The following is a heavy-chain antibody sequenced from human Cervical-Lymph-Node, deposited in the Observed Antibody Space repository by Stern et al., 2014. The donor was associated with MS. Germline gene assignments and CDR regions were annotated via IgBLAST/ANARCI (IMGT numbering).Heavy chain of an antibody. V-gene: IGHV3-74*02. CDR3: ARIAGVRSWIQPLDY. D-gene: IGHD5-18*01. Sequence: VQLVESGGGLVQPGGSLRLSCAASGFTFSSYWMHWVRQAPGKGLVWVSRINGDGSSTTYADSVKGRFTISRDNAKNTLYLQMNSLRAEDTAVYYCARIAGVRSWIQPLDYWGQGTLVTVSS. J-gene: IGHJ4*02. CDR1: GFTFSSYW. CDR2: INGDGSST.